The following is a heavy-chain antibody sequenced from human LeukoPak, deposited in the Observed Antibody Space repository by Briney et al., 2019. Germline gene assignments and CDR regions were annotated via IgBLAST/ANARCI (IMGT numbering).Heavy chain of an antibody. V-gene: IGHV3-7*01. CDR3: ARGSGGYSYGYYYYYYYMDV. J-gene: IGHJ6*03. CDR2: IKQDGSEK. D-gene: IGHD5-18*01. CDR1: GFTLSSYW. Sequence: GGSLRLSCAASGFTLSSYWMSWVRQAPGKGLEWVANIKQDGSEKYYVDSVKGRFTISRDNAKNSLYLQMNSLRAEDTAVYYCARGSGGYSYGYYYYYYYMDVWGKGTTVTVSS.